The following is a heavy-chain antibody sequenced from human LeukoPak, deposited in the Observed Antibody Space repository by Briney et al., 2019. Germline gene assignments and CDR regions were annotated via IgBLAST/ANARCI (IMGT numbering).Heavy chain of an antibody. J-gene: IGHJ4*02. D-gene: IGHD4/OR15-4a*01. CDR2: IKPNSGGT. Sequence: GASVKVSCKASGYTFTGYYMHWVRQAPGQGLEWMGWIKPNSGGTNYAQKFQGRVTMTRDTSISTTYLELSRLRSDDTAVYYCARVLAVDDYYFDYWGRGTLVTVSS. CDR1: GYTFTGYY. CDR3: ARVLAVDDYYFDY. V-gene: IGHV1-2*02.